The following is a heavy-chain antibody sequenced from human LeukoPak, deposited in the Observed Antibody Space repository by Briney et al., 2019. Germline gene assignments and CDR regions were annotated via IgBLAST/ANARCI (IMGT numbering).Heavy chain of an antibody. V-gene: IGHV3-66*01. J-gene: IGHJ6*02. CDR1: GFSVSDIH. D-gene: IGHD3-10*01. Sequence: GGSLRLSCVASGFSVSDIHMNWVRQAPGKGLEWLSVIYSGDRTYYTDSVKDRFTISRDISKNTVYLQMNNLRAEDTAVYYCARDRKYLYYGMEVWGQGTTVTVSS. CDR3: ARDRKYLYYGMEV. CDR2: IYSGDRT.